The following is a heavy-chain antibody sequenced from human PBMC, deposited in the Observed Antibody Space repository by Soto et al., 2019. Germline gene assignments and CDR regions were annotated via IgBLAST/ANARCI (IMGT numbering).Heavy chain of an antibody. D-gene: IGHD3-10*01. CDR2: ISAYNGNT. CDR3: ARDAVSWFGELSPGDWFDP. Sequence: QVQLVQSGAEVKKPGASVKVSCKASGYTFTSYGISWVRQARGQGLEWMGWISAYNGNTNYAQKLQGRVTMTTDTSTSTAYMELRSLRSDDTAVYYCARDAVSWFGELSPGDWFDPWGQGTLVTVSS. V-gene: IGHV1-18*01. J-gene: IGHJ5*02. CDR1: GYTFTSYG.